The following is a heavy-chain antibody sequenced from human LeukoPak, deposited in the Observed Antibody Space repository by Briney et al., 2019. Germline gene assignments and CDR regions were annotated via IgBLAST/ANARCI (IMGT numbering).Heavy chain of an antibody. D-gene: IGHD3-22*01. Sequence: ASVKVSCKASGYTFTSYYMHWVRQAPGQGLEWMGIINPSGGSTSYAQKFQGRVTMTRDTSTSTVYMELSSLRPGDTAVYYCARDYYDSSGYYFPSDFDYWGQGTLVTVSS. CDR1: GYTFTSYY. V-gene: IGHV1-46*01. J-gene: IGHJ4*02. CDR2: INPSGGST. CDR3: ARDYYDSSGYYFPSDFDY.